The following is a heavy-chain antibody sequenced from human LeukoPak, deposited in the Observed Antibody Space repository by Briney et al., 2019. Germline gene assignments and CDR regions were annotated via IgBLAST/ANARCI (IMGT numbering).Heavy chain of an antibody. Sequence: PSETLSLTCTVSGGSISSYYWSWIRQPPGKGLEWIGYIYYSGTTIYNPSLKSRVTTSVDTSRNQFSLNLSSVTAADTAVYYCAREIGYSYYFDFWGPGTLVTVSS. CDR3: AREIGYSYYFDF. CDR2: IYYSGTT. J-gene: IGHJ4*02. CDR1: GGSISSYY. D-gene: IGHD5-18*01. V-gene: IGHV4-59*01.